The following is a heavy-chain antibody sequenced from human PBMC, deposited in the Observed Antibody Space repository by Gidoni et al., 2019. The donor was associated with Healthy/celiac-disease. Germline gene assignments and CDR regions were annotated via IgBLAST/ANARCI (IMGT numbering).Heavy chain of an antibody. J-gene: IGHJ6*02. CDR1: GGSISSYY. CDR3: ARGSQWLVPSYYYGMDV. CDR2: IYYSGST. D-gene: IGHD6-19*01. Sequence: QVQLQESCPGLVKPSETLSLTCTVPGGSISSYYWSWIRQPPGKGLEWIGYIYYSGSTNYNPSLKSRVTISVDTSKNQFSLKLSSVTAADTAVYYCARGSQWLVPSYYYGMDVWGQGTTVTVSS. V-gene: IGHV4-59*01.